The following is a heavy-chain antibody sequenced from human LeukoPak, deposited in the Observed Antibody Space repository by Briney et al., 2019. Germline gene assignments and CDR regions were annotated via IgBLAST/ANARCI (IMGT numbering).Heavy chain of an antibody. V-gene: IGHV3-30*18. J-gene: IGHJ4*02. CDR1: GFTFGTYG. CDR3: AKSISHFWSANDY. Sequence: PGGSLRLSCAASGFTFGTYGMHWVRQAPGKGLEWVAVISYDERTDYYADSVKGRFTTSRDNSKNTLWLQMNSLRAEDTAIYYCAKSISHFWSANDYWGQGTLVTVSS. D-gene: IGHD3-3*02. CDR2: ISYDERTD.